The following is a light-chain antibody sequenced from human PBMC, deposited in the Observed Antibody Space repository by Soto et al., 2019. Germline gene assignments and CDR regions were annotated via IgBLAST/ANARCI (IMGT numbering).Light chain of an antibody. CDR2: GTS. J-gene: IGKJ5*01. CDR3: QQRSDWPPIT. CDR1: QSVTTN. Sequence: EVVMTQSPATLSVSPGERATLSCRASQSVTTNMAWYQQKPGQAPRLLIYGTSSRATGIPDRFSGSGSRTDFTLTISSLEPEDFAVYYCQQRSDWPPITFGQGTRLEIK. V-gene: IGKV3-11*01.